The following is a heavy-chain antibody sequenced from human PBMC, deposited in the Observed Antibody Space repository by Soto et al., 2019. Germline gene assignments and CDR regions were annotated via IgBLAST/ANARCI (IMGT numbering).Heavy chain of an antibody. CDR3: ARDIYSSSARDFDY. CDR2: ISSSRSYI. CDR1: GFTFSSYS. J-gene: IGHJ4*02. Sequence: EVQLVESGGGLVKPGGSLRLSCAASGFTFSSYSMNWVRQAPGKGLEWVASISSSRSYIYYADSVKGRFTISRDNAKNALYLQMNSLRDEDTAVYYCARDIYSSSARDFDYWGQGTLVTVSS. V-gene: IGHV3-21*01. D-gene: IGHD6-6*01.